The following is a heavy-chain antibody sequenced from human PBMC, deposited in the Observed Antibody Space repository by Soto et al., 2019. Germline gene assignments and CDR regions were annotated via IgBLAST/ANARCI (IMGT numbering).Heavy chain of an antibody. J-gene: IGHJ4*02. CDR2: IKSKTDGGTT. D-gene: IGHD6-19*01. CDR3: TTDPAPYSSGWYNLGGSSIDY. V-gene: IGHV3-15*07. Sequence: GGSLRLSCAASGFTFSNAWMNWVRQAPGKGLEWVGRIKSKTDGGTTDYAAPVKGRFTISRDDSKNTLYLQMNSLKTEDTAVYYCTTDPAPYSSGWYNLGGSSIDYWGQGTLVTVSS. CDR1: GFTFSNAW.